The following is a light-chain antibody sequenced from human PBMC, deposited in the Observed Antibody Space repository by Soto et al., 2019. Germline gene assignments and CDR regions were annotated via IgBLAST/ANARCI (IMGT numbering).Light chain of an antibody. CDR3: QQYSTYPRP. V-gene: IGKV1D-16*01. Sequence: DIRLTQSPSSLSASVGDRVTITCRASQGVGTFLAWYQHKPGKAPKYLIKTASTLQSGAPSRFSGSGSGTDFTLNIRSLQPEDFATYYCQQYSTYPRPCGQGPRMDLK. CDR2: TAS. CDR1: QGVGTF. J-gene: IGKJ5*01.